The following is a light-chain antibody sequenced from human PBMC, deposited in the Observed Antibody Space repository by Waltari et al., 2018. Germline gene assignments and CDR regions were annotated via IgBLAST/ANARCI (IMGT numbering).Light chain of an antibody. J-gene: IGKJ2*01. Sequence: DIQLTQSPSSLSAAVGDRVTITCQATQDITTSLSWCQQKPGKAPQLLIYDASSLQAGVPSRFSGTGSGTAFSFTITSLQPEDSATYYCQHYHSLPYTFGRGTKLQIK. CDR3: QHYHSLPYT. CDR2: DAS. CDR1: QDITTS. V-gene: IGKV1-33*01.